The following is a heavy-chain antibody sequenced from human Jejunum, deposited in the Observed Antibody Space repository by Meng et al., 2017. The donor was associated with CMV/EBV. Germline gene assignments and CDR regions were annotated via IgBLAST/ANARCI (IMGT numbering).Heavy chain of an antibody. CDR3: VRDPVVSGLDV. CDR2: IGTGSTK. Sequence: SWTASGFSLSIYSMNWVRQAPGKGLEWVAYIGTGSTKYYADSLAGRFTVSRDDAKNSLYLQMNSLRGEDTAVYFCVRDPVVSGLDVWGQGTTVTVSS. CDR1: GFSLSIYS. J-gene: IGHJ6*02. V-gene: IGHV3-48*04. D-gene: IGHD5/OR15-5a*01.